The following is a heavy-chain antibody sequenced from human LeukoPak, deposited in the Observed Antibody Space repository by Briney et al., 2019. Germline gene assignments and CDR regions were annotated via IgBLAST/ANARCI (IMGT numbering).Heavy chain of an antibody. CDR2: ISGSGGST. V-gene: IGHV3-23*01. Sequence: GGSLRLSCAASGFTFSSFAMSWVRQAPGKGLEGVSAISGSGGSTYYADSVKGRFTISRDNSKNTLYLQMNSLRAEDTAVYYCAKTAVDIVVVPAARGYFDYWGQGTLVTVSS. CDR1: GFTFSSFA. CDR3: AKTAVDIVVVPAARGYFDY. J-gene: IGHJ4*02. D-gene: IGHD2-2*03.